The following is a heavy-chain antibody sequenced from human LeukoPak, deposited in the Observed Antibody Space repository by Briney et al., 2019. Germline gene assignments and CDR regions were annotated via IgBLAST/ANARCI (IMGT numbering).Heavy chain of an antibody. V-gene: IGHV3-23*01. CDR3: AKDYSGSYYGYFQH. CDR1: GFTFSSYA. CDR2: ISGSGGST. Sequence: GRSLRLSCAASGFTFSSYAMSWVRQAPGKGLEWVSTISGSGGSTYYAESVKGRFTISRDNSKNTLFLQMNSLRADDTAVYYCAKDYSGSYYGYFQHWGQGTLVTVSS. D-gene: IGHD1-26*01. J-gene: IGHJ1*01.